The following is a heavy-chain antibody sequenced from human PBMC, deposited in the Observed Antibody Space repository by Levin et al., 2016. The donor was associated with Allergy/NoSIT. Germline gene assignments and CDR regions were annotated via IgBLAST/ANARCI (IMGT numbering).Heavy chain of an antibody. CDR2: IYYSGST. CDR3: ARRRRKWLSEPPSDYYYYMDV. Sequence: SETLSLTCTVSGGSISSSSYYWSWIRQPPGKGLEWIGYIYYSGSTNYNPSLKSRVTISVDTSKNQFSLKLSSVTAADTAVYYCARRRRKWLSEPPSDYYYYMDVWGKGTTVTVSS. D-gene: IGHD3-22*01. CDR1: GGSISSSSYY. J-gene: IGHJ6*03. V-gene: IGHV4-61*05.